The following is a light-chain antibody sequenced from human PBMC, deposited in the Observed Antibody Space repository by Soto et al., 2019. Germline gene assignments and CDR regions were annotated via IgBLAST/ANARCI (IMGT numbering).Light chain of an antibody. CDR2: GAS. J-gene: IGKJ1*01. V-gene: IGKV3-20*01. CDR1: QSVSSSY. CDR3: QQYGSSPLA. Sequence: EIVLTQSPGTLSLSPGYRATLSCLSSQSVSSSYLAWYQQKPGQAPRLLIYGASSRATGIPDRFSGSGAGTDFTLTISRLEPEDVAVYYCQQYGSSPLAFGQGTKVDIK.